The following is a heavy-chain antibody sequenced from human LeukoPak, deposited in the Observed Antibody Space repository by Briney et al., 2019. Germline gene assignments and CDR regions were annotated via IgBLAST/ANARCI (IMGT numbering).Heavy chain of an antibody. Sequence: PSETLSLTCTVPGGSISSYYWSWIRQPAGKGLEWIGRIYTSGSTNYNPSLKSRVTMSVDTSKNQFSLKQNSVTAADTAVYYCARSLSSGWFPFDYWGQGTLVTVSS. J-gene: IGHJ4*02. CDR1: GGSISSYY. CDR2: IYTSGST. D-gene: IGHD6-19*01. CDR3: ARSLSSGWFPFDY. V-gene: IGHV4-4*07.